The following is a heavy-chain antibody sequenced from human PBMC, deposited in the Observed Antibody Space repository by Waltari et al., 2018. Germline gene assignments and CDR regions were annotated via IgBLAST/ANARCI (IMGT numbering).Heavy chain of an antibody. CDR3: ANDVRDFWSPYYFQY. Sequence: EVQLVESGGGLVQPGGSLRLSCAASGLTFSINAMSWVRQAPGKGLEWVSGSSGNGGTTYYADSVKGRFTISRDNSKNTLYLQMNSLRAEDTAVYYCANDVRDFWSPYYFQYWGRGTLVTVSS. V-gene: IGHV3-23*04. D-gene: IGHD3-3*01. CDR2: SSGNGGTT. CDR1: GLTFSINA. J-gene: IGHJ4*02.